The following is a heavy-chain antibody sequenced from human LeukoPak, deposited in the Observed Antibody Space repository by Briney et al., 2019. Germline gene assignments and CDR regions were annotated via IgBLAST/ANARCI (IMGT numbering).Heavy chain of an antibody. CDR3: AQWSRYFDY. CDR2: ISGSGYST. D-gene: IGHD1-26*01. CDR1: GFTFNNYA. V-gene: IGHV3-23*01. Sequence: GGSLRLSCAASGFTFNNYAMTWVRQAPGKGLEWVSAISGSGYSTYYADSVKGRFTISRDNSKNTLYLQMNSLGAEDTALYFCAQWSRYFDYWGQGTLVTVSS. J-gene: IGHJ4*02.